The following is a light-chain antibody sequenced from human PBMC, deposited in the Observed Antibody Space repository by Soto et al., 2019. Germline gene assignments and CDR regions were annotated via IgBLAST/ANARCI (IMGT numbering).Light chain of an antibody. Sequence: QSALTQPASVSGSPGQSITISCTGSYSNVGRHNLVSWYQQHPGKVPKLIIHEVTKRPSGFSNRFSGSKSGNTASLTISGLQAEDEADYYCSSYTSSSTVVFGGGTKVTVL. V-gene: IGLV2-14*02. CDR2: EVT. CDR1: YSNVGRHNL. CDR3: SSYTSSSTVV. J-gene: IGLJ2*01.